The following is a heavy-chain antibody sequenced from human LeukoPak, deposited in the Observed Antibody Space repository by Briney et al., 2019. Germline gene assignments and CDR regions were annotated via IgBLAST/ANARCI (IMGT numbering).Heavy chain of an antibody. V-gene: IGHV1-18*01. CDR3: AREGGDYGSGSPVYFDY. J-gene: IGHJ4*02. CDR1: GYTFTSYG. CDR2: ISAYNGNT. Sequence: ASVKVSCKASGYTFTSYGISWVRQAPGQGLEWMGCISAYNGNTNYAQKLQGRVTMTTDTSTSTAYMELRSLRADDTAVYYCAREGGDYGSGSPVYFDYWGQGTLVTVSS. D-gene: IGHD3-10*01.